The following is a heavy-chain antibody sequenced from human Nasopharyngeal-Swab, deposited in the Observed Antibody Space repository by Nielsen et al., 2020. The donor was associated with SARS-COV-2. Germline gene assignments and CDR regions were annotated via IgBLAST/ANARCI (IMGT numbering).Heavy chain of an antibody. CDR2: IYYSGGT. CDR3: ARDSRGWFDP. Sequence: SETLSLTCTVSGGSISSGDYYWSWIRQPPGKGLEWIGYIYYSGGTYYNPSLKSRVTISVDTSKNQFSLKLSSVTAADTAVYYCARDSRGWFDPWGQGTLVTVSS. V-gene: IGHV4-30-4*01. J-gene: IGHJ5*02. D-gene: IGHD2-2*01. CDR1: GGSISSGDYY.